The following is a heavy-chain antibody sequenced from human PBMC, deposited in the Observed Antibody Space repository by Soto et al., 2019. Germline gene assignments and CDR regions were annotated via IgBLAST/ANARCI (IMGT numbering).Heavy chain of an antibody. D-gene: IGHD6-13*01. J-gene: IGHJ4*02. CDR3: AKDGYSSRAGTDY. Sequence: GGSLRLSCAASGFTFSSYAMSWVRQAPGKGLEWVSAISGSGGSTYYADSVKGRFTISRDNSKNTLCLQMNSLRAEDTAVYYCAKDGYSSRAGTDYWGQGTLVTVSS. V-gene: IGHV3-23*01. CDR2: ISGSGGST. CDR1: GFTFSSYA.